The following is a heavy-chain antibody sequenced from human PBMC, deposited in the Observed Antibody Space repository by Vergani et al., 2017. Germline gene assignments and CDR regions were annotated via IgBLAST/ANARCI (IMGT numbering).Heavy chain of an antibody. V-gene: IGHV3-23*01. CDR2: ISGSGGST. D-gene: IGHD2-2*01. CDR3: AKDPLLIVVVPAADH. CDR1: GFTFSSYA. J-gene: IGHJ4*02. Sequence: EVQLLESGGGLVQPGGSLRLSCAASGFTFSSYAMSWVRQAPGKGLEWVSAISGSGGSTSYADSLKGRFTISRDNSKNTLYLQMNSLRAEDTAVYYCAKDPLLIVVVPAADHWGQGTLVTVSS.